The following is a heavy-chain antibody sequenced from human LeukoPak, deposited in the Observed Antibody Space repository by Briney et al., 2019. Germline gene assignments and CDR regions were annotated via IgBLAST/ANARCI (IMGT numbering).Heavy chain of an antibody. Sequence: GRSLRLSCGASGFTFDNYAMHWVRPAPGKGLEGVSGITWNSGNIVYADSVKGRFTISRDNAKNSLYLQMNSLRAEDTALYYCAKELSYYYGMDVWGQGTTVTVS. V-gene: IGHV3-9*01. CDR1: GFTFDNYA. J-gene: IGHJ6*02. CDR3: AKELSYYYGMDV. CDR2: ITWNSGNI.